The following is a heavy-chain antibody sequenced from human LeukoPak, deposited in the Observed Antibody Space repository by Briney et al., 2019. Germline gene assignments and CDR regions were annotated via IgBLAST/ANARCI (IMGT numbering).Heavy chain of an antibody. J-gene: IGHJ4*02. D-gene: IGHD1-1*01. CDR3: AKVWRGNYYDY. Sequence: ETLSLTCTVSGGSISSYYWSWVRQAPGKGLEWVSSISETGDSKYYADSVQGRFTISRDNSKNTLHLQMNSLRSEDTALYYCAKVWRGNYYDYWGQGTLVTVSS. CDR2: ISETGDSK. CDR1: GGSISSYY. V-gene: IGHV3-23*01.